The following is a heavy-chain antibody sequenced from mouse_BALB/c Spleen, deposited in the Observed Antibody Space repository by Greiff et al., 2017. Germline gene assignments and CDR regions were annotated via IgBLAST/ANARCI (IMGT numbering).Heavy chain of an antibody. J-gene: IGHJ3*01. CDR3: ARGGNYYGSSPFAY. V-gene: IGHV1-14*01. Sequence: VQLQQSGPELVKPGASVKMSCKASGYTFTSYVMHWVKQKPGQGLEWIGYINPYNDGTKYNEKFKGKATLTSDKSSSTAYMELSSLTSEDSAVYYCARGGNYYGSSPFAYWGQGTLVTVSA. D-gene: IGHD1-1*01. CDR1: GYTFTSYV. CDR2: INPYNDGT.